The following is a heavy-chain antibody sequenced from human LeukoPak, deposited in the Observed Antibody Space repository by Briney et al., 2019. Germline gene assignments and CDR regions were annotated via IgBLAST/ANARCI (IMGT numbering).Heavy chain of an antibody. CDR1: GFTFGDYA. CDR3: ARADYGGNAGGF. V-gene: IGHV3-49*03. Sequence: GGSLRLSCTASGFTFGDYAMSWFRQAPGKGLEWVGFIRAKTYGGTTQYAASVKDRFTISRDDSKSIAYPQMNSLKTEDTAVYYCARADYGGNAGGFWGQGTLVTVSS. CDR2: IRAKTYGGTT. J-gene: IGHJ4*02. D-gene: IGHD4-23*01.